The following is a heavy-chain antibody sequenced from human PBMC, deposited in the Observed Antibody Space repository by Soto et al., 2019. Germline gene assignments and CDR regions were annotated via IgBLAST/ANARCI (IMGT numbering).Heavy chain of an antibody. D-gene: IGHD3-3*01. CDR2: IYYSGST. CDR1: GGSISSYY. J-gene: IGHJ4*02. V-gene: IGHV4-59*08. Sequence: PSETLSLTCTVSGGSISSYYWSWIRQPPGKGLEWIGYIYYSGSTNYNPSLKSRVTISVDTSKNQFSLKLSSVTAADMSVYYCARHETYYDFWSGYSFDYWGQGTLVTVSS. CDR3: ARHETYYDFWSGYSFDY.